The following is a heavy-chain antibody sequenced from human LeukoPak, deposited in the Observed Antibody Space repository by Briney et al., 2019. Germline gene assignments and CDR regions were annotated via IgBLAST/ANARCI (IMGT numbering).Heavy chain of an antibody. V-gene: IGHV3-7*03. CDR1: GLTFSNYC. D-gene: IGHD6-25*01. CDR2: IKQDESHN. J-gene: IGHJ4*02. CDR3: ARVRVSGCRDY. Sequence: GGSLRLSCAGSGLTFSNYCMSWVRQATGKGLEWVANIKQDESHNFYVDSVKGRFTIYRDNAKKSLYLQMNSLRVEDTAVYYCARVRVSGCRDYWGQGSVVTVSS.